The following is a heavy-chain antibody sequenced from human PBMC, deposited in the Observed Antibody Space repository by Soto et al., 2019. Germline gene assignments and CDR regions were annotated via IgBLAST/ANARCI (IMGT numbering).Heavy chain of an antibody. V-gene: IGHV4-30-4*01. CDR1: GGSISSGDYY. J-gene: IGHJ4*02. D-gene: IGHD3-22*01. CDR2: IYHSGST. Sequence: SETLSLTCTVSGGSISSGDYYWSWIRQPPGKGLEWIGYIYHSGSTYYNPSLKSRVTISVDTSKNQFSLKLTSVTAADTAVYYCARHKYYYDSSRYPGRLLDYWGQGTLVTVSS. CDR3: ARHKYYYDSSRYPGRLLDY.